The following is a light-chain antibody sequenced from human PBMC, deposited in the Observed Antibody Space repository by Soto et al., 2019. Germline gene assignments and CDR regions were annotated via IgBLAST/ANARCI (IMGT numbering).Light chain of an antibody. CDR2: GAS. CDR1: QSVSSN. V-gene: IGKV3-15*01. Sequence: EIVMTQSPATLSVSPGERATLSCRASQSVSSNLAWYQQKPGQAPRLLIYGASTRATGIPARFSGSGSGTEFTLTISSLQSEDFAVYYCQQYNNWHPYTFGQGTKLAIK. J-gene: IGKJ2*01. CDR3: QQYNNWHPYT.